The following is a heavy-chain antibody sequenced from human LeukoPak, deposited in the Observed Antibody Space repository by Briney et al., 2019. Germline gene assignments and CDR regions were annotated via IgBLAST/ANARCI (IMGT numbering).Heavy chain of an antibody. CDR2: ISSSGSTI. D-gene: IGHD2-2*01. V-gene: IGHV3-48*03. Sequence: PGGSLRLSCAASGFTFSSYEMNWVRQAPGKGLEWVSYISSSGSTIYYADSVKGRFTISRDNAKNSLYLQMNSPRAEDTAVYYCARDPPLGSCSTISCPHLDYWGQGTLVTVSS. CDR3: ARDPPLGSCSTISCPHLDY. CDR1: GFTFSSYE. J-gene: IGHJ4*02.